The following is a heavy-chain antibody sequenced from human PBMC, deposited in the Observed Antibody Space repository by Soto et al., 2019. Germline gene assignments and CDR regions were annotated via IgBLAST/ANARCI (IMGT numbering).Heavy chain of an antibody. Sequence: SETLSLTCTVSGGSISSYYWSWIRQPPGKGLEWIGYIYYSGSTNYNPSLKSRVTISVDTSKNQFSLKLSSVTAADTAVYYCARWRGWERLLWGQGTLVTVSS. D-gene: IGHD1-1*01. V-gene: IGHV4-59*01. CDR3: ARWRGWERLL. J-gene: IGHJ4*02. CDR1: GGSISSYY. CDR2: IYYSGST.